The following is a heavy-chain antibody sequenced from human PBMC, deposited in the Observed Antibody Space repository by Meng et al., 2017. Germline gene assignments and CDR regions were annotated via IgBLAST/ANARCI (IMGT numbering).Heavy chain of an antibody. CDR1: GGSFSGYY. J-gene: IGHJ4*02. CDR3: ARVGSFLRDY. CDR2: INHSGST. Sequence: QVQLQQWGAGLLKPSETLSLTCAVYGGSFSGYYWSWIRQPPGKGLEWIGEINHSGSTNYNPSLKSRVTISVGTSKNQFSLKLSSVTAADTAVYYCARVGSFLRDYWGQGTLVTVSS. D-gene: IGHD2/OR15-2a*01. V-gene: IGHV4-34*01.